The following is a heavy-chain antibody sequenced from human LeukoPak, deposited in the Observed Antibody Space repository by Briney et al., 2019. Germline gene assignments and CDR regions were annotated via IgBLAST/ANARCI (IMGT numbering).Heavy chain of an antibody. CDR1: GFTFSSYS. J-gene: IGHJ3*02. D-gene: IGHD3-10*01. CDR3: AREARRVNYYDI. V-gene: IGHV3-21*04. Sequence: GGSLRLSCAASGFTFSSYSMNWVRQAPGKGLEWVSSISSSSSYIYYADSVKGRFTISRHNSKNTLYLQMNSLRAEDTAVYYCAREARRVNYYDIWGQGTMVTVSS. CDR2: ISSSSSYI.